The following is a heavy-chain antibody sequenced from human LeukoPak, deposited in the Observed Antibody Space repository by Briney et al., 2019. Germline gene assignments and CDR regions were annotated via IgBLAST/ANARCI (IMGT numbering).Heavy chain of an antibody. CDR3: ARAHARHAAAGTCLDY. D-gene: IGHD6-13*01. Sequence: GASVKVSCKASGYTFTGYYMHWVRQAPGQGLEWMGWINPNSGGTNYAQKFQGRVTMTRDTSISTAYMELSRLRSDDTAVYYCARAHARHAAAGTCLDYWGQGTLVTVSS. V-gene: IGHV1-2*02. J-gene: IGHJ4*02. CDR2: INPNSGGT. CDR1: GYTFTGYY.